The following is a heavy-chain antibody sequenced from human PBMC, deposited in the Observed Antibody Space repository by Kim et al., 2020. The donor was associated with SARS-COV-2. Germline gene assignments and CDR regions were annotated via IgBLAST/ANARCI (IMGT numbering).Heavy chain of an antibody. J-gene: IGHJ4*02. Sequence: STTSTPSRKSRVTISVDTSKNQLGLKLSSVTAADTAVYYCAINSGYGLDYWGQGTLVTVSS. D-gene: IGHD5-12*01. V-gene: IGHV4-59*01. CDR2: ST. CDR3: AINSGYGLDY.